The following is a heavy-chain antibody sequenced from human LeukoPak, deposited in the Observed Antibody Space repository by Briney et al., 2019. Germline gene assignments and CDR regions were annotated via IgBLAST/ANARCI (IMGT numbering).Heavy chain of an antibody. V-gene: IGHV3-7*04. CDR2: IKQDGSET. J-gene: IGHJ6*02. CDR3: ARSGVPHGTDV. CDR1: GFTFSSYW. D-gene: IGHD7-27*01. Sequence: GGSLRLSCAASGFTFSSYWMTWVRQAPAKGLDWVANIKQDGSETYYVDSVKGRFTISRDNAKNSQCLHMNSLRAEDSAVYYCARSGVPHGTDVWGQGTTVTVSS.